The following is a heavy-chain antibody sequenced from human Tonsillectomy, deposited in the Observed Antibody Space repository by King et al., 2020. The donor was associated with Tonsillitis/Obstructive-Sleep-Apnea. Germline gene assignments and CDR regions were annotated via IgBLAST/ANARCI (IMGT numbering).Heavy chain of an antibody. CDR2: IKIISDGGTA. V-gene: IGHV3-15*01. Sequence: VQLVESGGGLVKPGGSLRLSCAASGFTLSNAWMSWVRQAPGRGGEWVGRIKIISDGGTADYTAPVKGRFTISRDDSKNTLYLQMNSLKTEDAALYYCSAPTVSGAFDIWGQGTVVTVSS. CDR1: GFTLSNAW. J-gene: IGHJ3*02. CDR3: SAPTVSGAFDI. D-gene: IGHD4-17*01.